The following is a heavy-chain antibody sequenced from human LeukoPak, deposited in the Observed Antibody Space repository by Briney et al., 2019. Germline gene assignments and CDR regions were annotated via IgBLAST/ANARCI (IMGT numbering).Heavy chain of an antibody. CDR2: IRDKAYNYAT. Sequence: EGSLRLSCAASGLTFSGSTMHWVRQASGKGLEWVGHIRDKAYNYATAYAASVKGRFTISRDDSKNTAYLQMNSLKTEDTAVYYCSRHEALPGDYWGQGTLVTVSS. V-gene: IGHV3-73*01. CDR1: GLTFSGST. CDR3: SRHEALPGDY. D-gene: IGHD2-21*02. J-gene: IGHJ4*02.